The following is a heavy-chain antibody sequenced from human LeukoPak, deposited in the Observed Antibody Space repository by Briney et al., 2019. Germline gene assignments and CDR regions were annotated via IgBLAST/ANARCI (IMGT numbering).Heavy chain of an antibody. V-gene: IGHV4-59*01. CDR1: GGSISSYY. CDR2: IYYSGST. D-gene: IGHD1-26*01. J-gene: IGHJ4*02. CDR3: ARVGGERNFDY. Sequence: PSETLSLTCTVSGGSISSYYWSWIRQPPGKGLEWIGYIYYSGSTNYNPSLKSRVTISVDTSKNQFSLKLSSVTAADTAVYYCARVGGERNFDYWGQGTLVTVSS.